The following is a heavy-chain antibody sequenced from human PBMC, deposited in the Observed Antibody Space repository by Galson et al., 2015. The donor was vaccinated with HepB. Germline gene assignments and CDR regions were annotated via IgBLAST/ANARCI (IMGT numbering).Heavy chain of an antibody. Sequence: PALVNPTQTLTLTCTFSGFSLSTSGVGVGWIRQPPGKALEWLALIYWDDDKRYSPSLKSRLTITKDTSKNQVVLTMTNMDPVDTATYYCAHTDGLLWFGSGWFDPWGQGTLVTVSS. D-gene: IGHD3-10*01. CDR1: GFSLSTSGVG. V-gene: IGHV2-5*02. J-gene: IGHJ5*02. CDR3: AHTDGLLWFGSGWFDP. CDR2: IYWDDDK.